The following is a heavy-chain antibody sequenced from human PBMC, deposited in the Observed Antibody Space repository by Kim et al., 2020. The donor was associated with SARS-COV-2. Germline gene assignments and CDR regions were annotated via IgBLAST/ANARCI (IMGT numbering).Heavy chain of an antibody. J-gene: IGHJ2*01. Sequence: GGSLRLSCAASGFTFSSYAMHWVRQAPGKGLEWVAVISYDGSNKYYADSVKGRFTISKDNSKNTLYLQMNSLRAEDTAVYYCARIGLPSSWYFTPYFDLWGRGTLVTVSS. D-gene: IGHD6-13*01. CDR3: ARIGLPSSWYFTPYFDL. CDR1: GFTFSSYA. CDR2: ISYDGSNK. V-gene: IGHV3-30-3*01.